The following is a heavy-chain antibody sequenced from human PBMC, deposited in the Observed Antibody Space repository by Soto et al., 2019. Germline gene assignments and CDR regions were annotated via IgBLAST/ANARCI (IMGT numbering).Heavy chain of an antibody. D-gene: IGHD2-8*02. Sequence: SETLSLTCAVSGASIGSGGWWRWVRQPPGKGLEWIAEIFHDGNTNYSPSLKSRVTISVDKSQNQFSLNVYSVTAADTAVYYCARHEAWTGHDQWGQGTLVTVSS. J-gene: IGHJ5*02. CDR1: GASIGSGGW. CDR2: IFHDGNT. V-gene: IGHV4-4*02. CDR3: ARHEAWTGHDQ.